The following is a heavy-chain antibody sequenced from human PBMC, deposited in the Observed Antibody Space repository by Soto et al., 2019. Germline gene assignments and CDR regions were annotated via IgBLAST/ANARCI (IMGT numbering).Heavy chain of an antibody. V-gene: IGHV1-69*13. CDR2: IIPIFGTA. CDR3: ARVGGAYCGGDCSPTGNDFDY. J-gene: IGHJ4*02. CDR1: GGTFSSYA. Sequence: SVKVSCKASGGTFSSYAISWVRQAPGQGLEWMGGIIPIFGTANYAQKFQGRVTITADESTSTAYMELSSLRSEDTAVYYCARVGGAYCGGDCSPTGNDFDYWGQGTLVTVSS. D-gene: IGHD2-21*02.